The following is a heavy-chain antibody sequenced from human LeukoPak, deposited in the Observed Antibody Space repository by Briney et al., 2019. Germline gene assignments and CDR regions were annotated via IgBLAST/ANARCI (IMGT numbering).Heavy chain of an antibody. CDR1: GFTFSSYE. V-gene: IGHV3-48*03. D-gene: IGHD3-3*01. CDR2: ISSSGSTI. J-gene: IGHJ4*02. Sequence: PGGSLRLSCAASGFTFSSYEMNWVRQAPGKGLEWVSYISSSGSTIYYADSVKGRFTISRDNAKNSLYLQMNSLRAEDTAVYYCAKDLGPIYYYDFWSGLDYWGQGTLVTVSS. CDR3: AKDLGPIYYYDFWSGLDY.